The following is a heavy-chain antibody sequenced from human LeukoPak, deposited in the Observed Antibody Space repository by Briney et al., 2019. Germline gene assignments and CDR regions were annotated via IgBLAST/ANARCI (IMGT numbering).Heavy chain of an antibody. CDR1: GGSVSSGSYY. CDR3: AREGNGPGSYFSRAAIYYFDY. J-gene: IGHJ4*02. V-gene: IGHV4-61*01. Sequence: TSETLSLTCTVSGGSVSSGSYYWSWIRQPPGKGLEWIGYIYYSGSTNYNPSLKSRVTISVDKSKNQFSLKLSSVTAADTAVYYCAREGNGPGSYFSRAAIYYFDYWGQGTLVTVSS. D-gene: IGHD3-10*01. CDR2: IYYSGST.